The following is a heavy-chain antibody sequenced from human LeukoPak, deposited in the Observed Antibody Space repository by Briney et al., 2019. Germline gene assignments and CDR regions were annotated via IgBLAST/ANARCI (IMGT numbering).Heavy chain of an antibody. CDR2: ISGSGGAT. CDR1: GFTFSTYA. V-gene: IGHV3-23*01. D-gene: IGHD3-22*01. J-gene: IGHJ4*02. Sequence: GGSLRLSCAASGFTFSTYAMHWVRQPPGKWLEWVSAISGSGGATYHADADSVKGRFIISRDNSKNTLYLQINSLRVEDTAVYYCAKDGYNYDSSGHFDYWGQGTLVTVSS. CDR3: AKDGYNYDSSGHFDY.